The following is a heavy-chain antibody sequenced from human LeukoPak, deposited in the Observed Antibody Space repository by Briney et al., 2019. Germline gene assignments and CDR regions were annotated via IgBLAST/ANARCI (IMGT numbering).Heavy chain of an antibody. D-gene: IGHD1-1*01. CDR2: IYYSGST. CDR3: ARTGTTGPWAFDI. CDR1: GGSISSSSYY. Sequence: PSETLSLTCTVSGGSISSSSYYWGWIRQPPGKGLEWIGSIYYSGSTYYNPSLKSRVTISVDTSKNQFSLKLSSVTAADTAVYYCARTGTTGPWAFDIWGQGTMVTVSS. J-gene: IGHJ3*02. V-gene: IGHV4-39*01.